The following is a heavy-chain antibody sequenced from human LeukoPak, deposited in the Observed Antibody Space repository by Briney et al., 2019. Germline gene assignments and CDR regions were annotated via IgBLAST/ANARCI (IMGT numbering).Heavy chain of an antibody. J-gene: IGHJ5*01. D-gene: IGHD1-14*01. CDR2: VSWDSRSV. V-gene: IGHV3-9*01. Sequence: TGGSLRLSCEASGFKFDDYAMHWVRQAPGKGPEWVSGVSWDSRSVAYADSVRGRFTISRDNAKNSLYLQMNSLTTEDTAFYHCAKGASHGIHCWFDPWGQGTLVTVST. CDR1: GFKFDDYA. CDR3: AKGASHGIHCWFDP.